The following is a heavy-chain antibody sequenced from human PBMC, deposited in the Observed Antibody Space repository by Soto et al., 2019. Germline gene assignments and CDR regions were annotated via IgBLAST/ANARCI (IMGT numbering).Heavy chain of an antibody. V-gene: IGHV3-53*01. J-gene: IGHJ4*02. CDR3: ARDRYSGSYYSGFDY. CDR2: IYSGGST. D-gene: IGHD1-26*01. CDR1: GFTVSSNY. Sequence: PGGSLRLSCAASGFTVSSNYMSWVRQAPGTGLEWVSVIYSGGSTYYADSAKGRFTISRDNSKNTLYLQMNSLRAEDTAVYYCARDRYSGSYYSGFDYWSQGTLVTVSS.